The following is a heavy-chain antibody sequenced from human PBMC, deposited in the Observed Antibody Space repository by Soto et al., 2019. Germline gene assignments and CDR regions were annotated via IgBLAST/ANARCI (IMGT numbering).Heavy chain of an antibody. CDR1: GGSISSGDYY. D-gene: IGHD1-20*01. CDR3: ARDRVITGTIYGMDV. J-gene: IGHJ6*02. Sequence: PSETLSLTCTVSGGSISSGDYYWCWIRQPPGKGLEWIGHIYYSGSTYYNPSLKSPVTRSVDTSKNQFSLKLSSVTAADTAVYYCARDRVITGTIYGMDVWGQGTTVTVSS. CDR2: IYYSGST. V-gene: IGHV4-30-4*01.